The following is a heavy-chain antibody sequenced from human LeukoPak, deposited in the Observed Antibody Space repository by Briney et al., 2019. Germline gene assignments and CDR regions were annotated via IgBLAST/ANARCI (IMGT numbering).Heavy chain of an antibody. Sequence: SETLSLTCTVSGYSISSYYWGWIRQPPGKGLEWIGSIYYSGSTYYNPSLKSRVTISVDTSKNQFSLKLSSVTAADTAVYYCARGGYDSGTFDYWGQGTLVTVSS. CDR2: IYYSGST. D-gene: IGHD5-12*01. J-gene: IGHJ4*02. V-gene: IGHV4-39*07. CDR1: GYSISSYY. CDR3: ARGGYDSGTFDY.